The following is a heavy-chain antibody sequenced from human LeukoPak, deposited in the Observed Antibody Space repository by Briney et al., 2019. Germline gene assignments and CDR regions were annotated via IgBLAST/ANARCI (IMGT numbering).Heavy chain of an antibody. CDR3: ARLVATGGYFDY. V-gene: IGHV4-59*05. D-gene: IGHD5-12*01. Sequence: PSETLSLTCTVSGGSISSYYWSWIRQPPGKGLEWIGSIYYSGSTYYNPSLKSRVTISVDTSKNQFSLKLSSVTAADTAVYYCARLVATGGYFDYWGQGTLVTVSS. J-gene: IGHJ4*02. CDR1: GGSISSYY. CDR2: IYYSGST.